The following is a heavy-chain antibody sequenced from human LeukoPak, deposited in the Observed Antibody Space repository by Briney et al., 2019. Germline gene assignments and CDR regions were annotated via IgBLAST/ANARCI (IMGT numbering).Heavy chain of an antibody. CDR3: ARGEAAAGTNDY. CDR1: GGSISSYY. Sequence: SETLSLTCTVSGGSISSYYWSWIRQPPGKGLEWIGYIYYSGSTYYNPSLKSRVTISVDTSKNQFSLKLSSVTAADTAVYYCARGEAAAGTNDYWGQGTLVTVSS. D-gene: IGHD6-13*01. J-gene: IGHJ4*02. V-gene: IGHV4-59*12. CDR2: IYYSGST.